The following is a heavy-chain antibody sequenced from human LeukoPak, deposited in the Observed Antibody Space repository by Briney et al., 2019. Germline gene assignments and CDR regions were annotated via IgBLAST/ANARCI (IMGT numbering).Heavy chain of an antibody. CDR2: ISGSGGST. D-gene: IGHD2/OR15-2a*01. V-gene: IGHV3-23*01. Sequence: PGGSLRLSCAASGFTFSSYGMSWVRQAPGKGLEWVSAISGSGGSTYYADSVKGRFTISRHNARNTLYLEMNSLRAEDTAIYYCAKDRGTFIPHYMDVWGKGTTVTVSS. J-gene: IGHJ6*03. CDR1: GFTFSSYG. CDR3: AKDRGTFIPHYMDV.